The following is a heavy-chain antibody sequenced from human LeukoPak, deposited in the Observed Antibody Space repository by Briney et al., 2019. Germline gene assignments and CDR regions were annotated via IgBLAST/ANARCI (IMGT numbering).Heavy chain of an antibody. D-gene: IGHD3-9*01. J-gene: IGHJ5*02. Sequence: ASVKVSCKASGYTFTSYGISWVRQAPGQGLEWMGWISAYNGNTNYAQKLQGRVTMTTDTSTSTAYMELRSLRSDDTAVYYCARGRARYDILTGYYKYNWFDPWGQGTLVTVSS. V-gene: IGHV1-18*01. CDR2: ISAYNGNT. CDR1: GYTFTSYG. CDR3: ARGRARYDILTGYYKYNWFDP.